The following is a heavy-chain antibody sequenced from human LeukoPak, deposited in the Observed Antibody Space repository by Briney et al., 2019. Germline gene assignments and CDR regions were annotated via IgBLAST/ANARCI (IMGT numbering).Heavy chain of an antibody. V-gene: IGHV1-69*04. J-gene: IGHJ3*02. D-gene: IGHD2-2*01. Sequence: SVKVSCKASGGTFSSYAISWVRQAPGQGLEWMGRIIPICGIASYAQKFQGRVTITTNKSTSTAYMELSSLRSEDTAVYYCARDTGYCSSTSCSAAPLTEFSIAAGGTLSAFDIWGQGTMVTVSS. CDR3: ARDTGYCSSTSCSAAPLTEFSIAAGGTLSAFDI. CDR2: IIPICGIA. CDR1: GGTFSSYA.